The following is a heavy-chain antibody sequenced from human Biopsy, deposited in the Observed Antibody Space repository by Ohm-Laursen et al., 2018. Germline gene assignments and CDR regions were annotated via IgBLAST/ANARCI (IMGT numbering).Heavy chain of an antibody. V-gene: IGHV4-61*01. CDR3: ARSFGVVINFEHNWFDP. CDR1: AASVSGGTFF. J-gene: IGHJ5*02. D-gene: IGHD3-3*01. CDR2: MYNRGST. Sequence: SQTLSLTCTVSAASVSGGTFFWGWIPQPPGKGLEWIGYMYNRGSTNYSPSLKSRVTILLDTSKNQFSLKLSSVTVADTAVYYCARSFGVVINFEHNWFDPWGQGTLVTVSS.